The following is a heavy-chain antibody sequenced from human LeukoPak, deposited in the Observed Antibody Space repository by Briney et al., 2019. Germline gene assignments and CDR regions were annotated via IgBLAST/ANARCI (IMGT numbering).Heavy chain of an antibody. CDR2: IKQDGSEK. J-gene: IGHJ4*02. Sequence: GGSLRLSCAASGFTFSSYWKSWVRQAPGKGLEWVANIKQDGSEKYYVDSVKGRLTISRDNAKNSLYLQMNSLRAEDTAVYYCARDISYCSSTSCYDYFDYWGQGTLVPSPQ. D-gene: IGHD2-2*01. CDR3: ARDISYCSSTSCYDYFDY. CDR1: GFTFSSYW. V-gene: IGHV3-7*01.